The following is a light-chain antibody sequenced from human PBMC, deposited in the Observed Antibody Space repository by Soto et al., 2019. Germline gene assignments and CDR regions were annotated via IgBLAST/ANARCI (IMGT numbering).Light chain of an antibody. CDR3: QQYDDWPET. Sequence: EIVMTQSPDTLSVSPGESATLSCRASESVSNKLAWYQQRPGQAPRLLIYGASTRATAIPARFSGSGSGTEFTLTISSLQSEDFAVYYCQQYDDWPETFGQGTKVDIK. J-gene: IGKJ1*01. CDR2: GAS. CDR1: ESVSNK. V-gene: IGKV3-15*01.